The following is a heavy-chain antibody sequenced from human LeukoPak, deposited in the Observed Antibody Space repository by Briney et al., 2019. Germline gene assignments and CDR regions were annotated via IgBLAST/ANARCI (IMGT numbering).Heavy chain of an antibody. CDR3: ARGRVGAPGWYFDL. D-gene: IGHD1-26*01. Sequence: SETLSLTCAVYGGSFSGYYWSWIRQPPGKGLEWIGEINHSGSTNYNPSLKSRVTISVDTSKNQFSLKLSSVTAADTAVYYCARGRVGAPGWYFDLWGRGTLVTVSS. J-gene: IGHJ2*01. V-gene: IGHV4-34*01. CDR1: GGSFSGYY. CDR2: INHSGST.